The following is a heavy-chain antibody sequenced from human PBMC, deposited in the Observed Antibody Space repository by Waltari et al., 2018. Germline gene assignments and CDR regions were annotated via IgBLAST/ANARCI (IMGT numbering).Heavy chain of an antibody. CDR3: ARAGLGSPLQWLQLLDL. V-gene: IGHV3-53*01. CDR1: GLYSNSTH. D-gene: IGHD5-12*01. J-gene: IGHJ4*02. CDR2: IYAGSGGT. Sequence: EVQLVESGGGVIQPGGSLGLSCAASGLYSNSTHMSWARQAPGKGLEWVSVIYAGSGGTFYAESVKGRFTVSRDNSKNTVHLDLHSLTADDSAVYSCARAGLGSPLQWLQLLDLWGRGTRVTVSS.